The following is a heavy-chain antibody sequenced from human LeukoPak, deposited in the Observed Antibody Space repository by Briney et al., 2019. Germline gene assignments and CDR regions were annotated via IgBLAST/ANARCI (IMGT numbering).Heavy chain of an antibody. CDR2: IIPIFGTA. Sequence: EASVKVSCKASGGTFSSYAISWVRQAPGQGLEWMGRIIPIFGTANYAQKFQGRVTITADESTSTAYMELSSLRSEDTAVYYCARAFWSGYYEGYFDYWGQGTLVTVSS. D-gene: IGHD3-3*01. CDR1: GGTFSSYA. CDR3: ARAFWSGYYEGYFDY. J-gene: IGHJ4*02. V-gene: IGHV1-69*13.